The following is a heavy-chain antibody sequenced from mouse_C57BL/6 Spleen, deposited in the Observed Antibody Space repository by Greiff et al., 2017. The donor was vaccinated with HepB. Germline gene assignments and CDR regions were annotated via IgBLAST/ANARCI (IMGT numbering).Heavy chain of an antibody. D-gene: IGHD2-1*01. J-gene: IGHJ1*03. V-gene: IGHV5-6*01. CDR2: ISSGGSYT. Sequence: EVNVVESGGDLVKPGGSLKLSCAASGFTFSSYGMSWVRQTPDKRLEWVATISSGGSYTYYPDSVKGRFTISRDNAKNTLYLQMSSLKSEDTAMYYCARFYYGNCWYFDVWGTGTTVTVSS. CDR3: ARFYYGNCWYFDV. CDR1: GFTFSSYG.